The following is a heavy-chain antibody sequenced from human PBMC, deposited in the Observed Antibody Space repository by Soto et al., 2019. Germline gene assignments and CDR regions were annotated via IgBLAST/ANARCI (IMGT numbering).Heavy chain of an antibody. CDR1: GFTLDDYS. V-gene: IGHV3-30*04. J-gene: IGHJ4*02. D-gene: IGHD3-16*01. CDR2: IRNDGSNE. Sequence: GGSLRLSCAAFGFTLDDYSLHWVRQAPGKGLEWVAVIRNDGSNEYYADSVKGRFTISRDNPKHTLYLQMNSLRAEDTAVYYCAKGPAGGDTHRSADYWGQGALVTVSS. CDR3: AKGPAGGDTHRSADY.